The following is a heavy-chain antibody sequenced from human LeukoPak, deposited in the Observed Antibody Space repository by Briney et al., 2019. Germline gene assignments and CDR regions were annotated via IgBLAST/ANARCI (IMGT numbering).Heavy chain of an antibody. J-gene: IGHJ5*02. CDR3: ASPFSSGWGFDP. D-gene: IGHD6-19*01. CDR1: GGSISNYY. CDR2: ISYSGST. Sequence: PSETLSLTCTVSGGSISNYYWSWIRQPPGKGLEWIGYISYSGSTNYNPSLRSRVTISVDTSKNQFSLKLSSVTAADTAVYYCASPFSSGWGFDPWGQGTLVTVSS. V-gene: IGHV4-59*01.